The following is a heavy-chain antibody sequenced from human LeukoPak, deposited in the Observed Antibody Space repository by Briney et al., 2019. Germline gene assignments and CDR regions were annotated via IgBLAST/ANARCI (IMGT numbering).Heavy chain of an antibody. Sequence: GGSLRLSCAASGFTFSNAWMSWVRQAPGKGLEWVGRIKSKTDGGTTDYAAPVKGRFTISRDDSKNTLYLQMNSLKTEDTAVYYCTTGSSGGFLGDYWGQGTLVTVSS. V-gene: IGHV3-15*01. CDR2: IKSKTDGGTT. D-gene: IGHD1-26*01. J-gene: IGHJ4*02. CDR3: TTGSSGGFLGDY. CDR1: GFTFSNAW.